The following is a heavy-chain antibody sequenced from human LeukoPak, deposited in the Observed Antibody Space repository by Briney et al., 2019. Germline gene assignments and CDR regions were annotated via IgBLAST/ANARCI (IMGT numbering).Heavy chain of an antibody. Sequence: SETLSLTCTVSGGSLSSSSYYWGWIRQPPGKGLEWIGSIYYSGKTYYNPSLKSRVTISVDTSKNQFSLKLSSVTAADTAVYYCARHGYSSGWKFDYWGQGTLVTVSS. V-gene: IGHV4-39*01. CDR2: IYYSGKT. CDR1: GGSLSSSSYY. J-gene: IGHJ4*02. CDR3: ARHGYSSGWKFDY. D-gene: IGHD6-19*01.